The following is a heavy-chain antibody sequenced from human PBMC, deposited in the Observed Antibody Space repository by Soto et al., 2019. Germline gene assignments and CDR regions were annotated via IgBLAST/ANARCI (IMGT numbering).Heavy chain of an antibody. CDR1: GYTFTSYY. Sequence: ASVKVSCKAPGYTFTSYYMHWVRQAPGQGLEWMGIINPSGGSTSYAQKFQGRVTTTRDTSTSTVYMELSSLRSEDTAVYYCARSPSMVAKDYWGEGTTVTVYS. CDR2: INPSGGST. D-gene: IGHD5-12*01. CDR3: ARSPSMVAKDY. V-gene: IGHV1-46*01. J-gene: IGHJ4*02.